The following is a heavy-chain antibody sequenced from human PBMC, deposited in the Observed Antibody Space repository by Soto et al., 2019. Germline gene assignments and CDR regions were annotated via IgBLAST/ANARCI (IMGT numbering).Heavy chain of an antibody. Sequence: QVHLVQSGAEVKKPGASVKVSCKAPGYSFTGYYLHWVRQAPGQGLEWMGWISPNNGVTNVAQKFQGRVTVTRDTSISTAHLEVTRLTSDDTAVYYCARGYPTQSIDYWGQGTLVTVSS. J-gene: IGHJ4*02. CDR1: GYSFTGYY. D-gene: IGHD3-16*02. CDR2: ISPNNGVT. CDR3: ARGYPTQSIDY. V-gene: IGHV1-2*02.